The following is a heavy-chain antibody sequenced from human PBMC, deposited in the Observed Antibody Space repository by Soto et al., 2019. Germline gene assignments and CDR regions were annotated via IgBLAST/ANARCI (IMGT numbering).Heavy chain of an antibody. CDR2: IIPVFGTT. CDR1: GDTFSGYP. CDR3: ARDGGFGELKY. J-gene: IGHJ4*02. V-gene: IGHV1-69*18. Sequence: QVQLVQSGAELKKPGSSVKVSCKASGDTFSGYPINWVRQAPGEGLEWMGRIIPVFGTTNDEQRFEGRVTFTADESTNTAYVELRGLLSEHTAVYYCARDGGFGELKYWGPGTLVTVSS. D-gene: IGHD3-10*01.